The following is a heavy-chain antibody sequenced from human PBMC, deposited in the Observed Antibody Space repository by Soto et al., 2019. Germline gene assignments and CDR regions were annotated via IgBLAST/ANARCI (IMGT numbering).Heavy chain of an antibody. V-gene: IGHV4-30-4*01. CDR3: ARDRGLNWNDVALYGMDV. CDR1: GGSISSGDYY. CDR2: IYYSGST. J-gene: IGHJ6*02. D-gene: IGHD1-1*01. Sequence: SETLSLTCTVSGGSISSGDYYWSWIRQPPGKGLEWIGYIYYSGSTYYNPSLKSRVTISVDTSKNQFSLKLSSVTAADTAVYYCARDRGLNWNDVALYGMDVWGQGTTVTVS.